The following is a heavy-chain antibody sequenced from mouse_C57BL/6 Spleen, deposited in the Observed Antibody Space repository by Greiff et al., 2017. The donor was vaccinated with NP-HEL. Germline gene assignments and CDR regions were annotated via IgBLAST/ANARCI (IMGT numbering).Heavy chain of an antibody. J-gene: IGHJ3*01. CDR1: GYTFTDYY. Sequence: QVQLQQSGAELVRPGASVKLSCKASGYTFTDYYINWVKQRPGQGLEWIARIYPGSGNTYYNEKFKGKATLTAEKSSSTAYMQLSSLTSEDSAVYFCARWEYLAWFAYWGQGTLVTVSA. D-gene: IGHD5-2*01. V-gene: IGHV1-76*01. CDR2: IYPGSGNT. CDR3: ARWEYLAWFAY.